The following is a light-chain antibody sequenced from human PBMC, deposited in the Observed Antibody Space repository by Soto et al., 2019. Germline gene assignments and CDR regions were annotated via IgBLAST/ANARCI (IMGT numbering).Light chain of an antibody. Sequence: DIQMTQSPSSVSASVGDRVTITGRASQGISSWFAWYQQKPGKAPKLLIYAAPSLETGVPSRFSGSGSGTDFTFTISSLQPEDIATYYCQQYDNLPLTFGGGTKVDI. CDR1: QGISSW. CDR3: QQYDNLPLT. CDR2: AAP. J-gene: IGKJ4*01. V-gene: IGKV1-33*01.